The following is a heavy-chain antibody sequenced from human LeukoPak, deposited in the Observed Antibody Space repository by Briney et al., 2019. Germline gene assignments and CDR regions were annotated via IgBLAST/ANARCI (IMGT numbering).Heavy chain of an antibody. CDR3: ARGGGSTGYYFDF. V-gene: IGHV4-34*01. CDR2: INHSGSA. D-gene: IGHD3-16*01. Sequence: KPSETLSLTCAVYGGSFSGYYWTWIRQPPGKALEWIGEINHSGSANYNPSLKSRVTISVDTSKNQFSLNVSPVTAADTAVYYCARGGGSTGYYFDFWGQGNLVAVSS. J-gene: IGHJ4*02. CDR1: GGSFSGYY.